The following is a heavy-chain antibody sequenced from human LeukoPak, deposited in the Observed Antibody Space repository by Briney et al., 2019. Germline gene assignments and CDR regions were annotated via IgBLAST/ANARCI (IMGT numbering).Heavy chain of an antibody. CDR1: GYTFSSYW. D-gene: IGHD5-24*01. J-gene: IGHJ4*02. Sequence: GGSLRLSCVTSGYTFSSYWMTWVRQAPGKGLEWVAIIKEDGSAERYVDSVKGRFTISRDNAKNSLFLQMNSLKAEDTAVYFCARDRGRLQFDFWGQGTLVTVSS. V-gene: IGHV3-7*05. CDR2: IKEDGSAE. CDR3: ARDRGRLQFDF.